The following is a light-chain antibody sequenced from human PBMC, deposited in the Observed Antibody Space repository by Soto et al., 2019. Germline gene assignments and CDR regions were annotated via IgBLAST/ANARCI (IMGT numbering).Light chain of an antibody. V-gene: IGLV2-14*01. CDR2: EVS. CDR3: SSFSSITREV. Sequence: QSVLTQPASVSGSPGQSITISCTGTSSDVGGYSYVSWYQQHPGKTPKLMIYEVSTRPSGVSQRFSGSKSGNTASLTISGLQTEDEADYYCSSFSSITREVFGGGTKLTVL. CDR1: SSDVGGYSY. J-gene: IGLJ2*01.